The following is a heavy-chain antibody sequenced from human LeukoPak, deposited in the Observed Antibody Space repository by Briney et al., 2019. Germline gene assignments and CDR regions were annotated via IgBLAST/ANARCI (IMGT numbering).Heavy chain of an antibody. J-gene: IGHJ2*01. CDR1: GGSISSSSYY. Sequence: SETLSFTGTVSGGSISSSSYYWGWIRQPPGKGLEWIGGIYYSGSTYYNPSLKSRVTMSVDTSKNQFSLKLSSVTAADTAVYYCARHPRITERGYWYFDLWGRGTLVTVSS. CDR2: IYYSGST. CDR3: ARHPRITERGYWYFDL. V-gene: IGHV4-39*01. D-gene: IGHD3-16*01.